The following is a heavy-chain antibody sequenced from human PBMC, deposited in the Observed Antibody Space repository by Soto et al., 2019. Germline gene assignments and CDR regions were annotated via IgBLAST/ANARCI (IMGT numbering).Heavy chain of an antibody. CDR3: VKYYYDSSGLTWFDP. CDR1: GASITSDDFY. Sequence: KPSETLSLTCTVSGASITSDDFYCSWIRQHPGKGLEWIGYMYHSGNTYYNPSLSGRLTMSLDTSKDQFSLKLTSVTAAHTAVYYCVKYYYDSSGLTWFDPWGPGTLVTVSS. V-gene: IGHV4-31*03. CDR2: MYHSGNT. J-gene: IGHJ5*02. D-gene: IGHD3-22*01.